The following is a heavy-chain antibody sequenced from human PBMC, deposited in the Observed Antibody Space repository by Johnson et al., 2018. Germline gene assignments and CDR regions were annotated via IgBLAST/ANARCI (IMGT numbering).Heavy chain of an antibody. J-gene: IGHJ6*03. Sequence: QVQLVESGGGLVKPGGSLRLSCAASGFSFSDYYMTWLRLAPGKGLECVSYISASGRTIHSADSVKGRFTNSRDNAKNSQYLQMNSLRDEDTAVYYCARDNWNNSEKGYSYYMDVWGKGTTVTVSS. D-gene: IGHD1/OR15-1a*01. CDR1: GFSFSDYY. V-gene: IGHV3-11*04. CDR3: ARDNWNNSEKGYSYYMDV. CDR2: ISASGRTI.